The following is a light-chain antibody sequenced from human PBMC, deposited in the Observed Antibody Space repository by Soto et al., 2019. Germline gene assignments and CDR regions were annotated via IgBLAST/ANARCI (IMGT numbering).Light chain of an antibody. Sequence: QSALTQPPSASGSPGQSVTISCTGTSSDVGGYNYVSWYQQHPGKAPKLMIYEVNQRPSGVPDRFSGSKPGNTASLTVSGLQAEDEADYYCSSYAGSNNLVFGGGTKLTVL. CDR3: SSYAGSNNLV. CDR1: SSDVGGYNY. CDR2: EVN. V-gene: IGLV2-8*01. J-gene: IGLJ2*01.